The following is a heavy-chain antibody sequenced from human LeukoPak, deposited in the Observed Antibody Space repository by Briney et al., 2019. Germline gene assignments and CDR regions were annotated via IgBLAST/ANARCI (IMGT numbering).Heavy chain of an antibody. CDR3: ARSYSSSSLDFDY. CDR2: IYYSEST. D-gene: IGHD6-6*01. V-gene: IGHV4-31*03. CDR1: VGSISSAGYY. J-gene: IGHJ4*02. Sequence: SETLSLTCTVSVGSISSAGYYWSWIRQHPGKGLEWIGYIYYSESTYYNPSLKSRVTISLDTSKNQFSLNLSSVTAADTAVYYCARSYSSSSLDFDYWGQGTLVTVSS.